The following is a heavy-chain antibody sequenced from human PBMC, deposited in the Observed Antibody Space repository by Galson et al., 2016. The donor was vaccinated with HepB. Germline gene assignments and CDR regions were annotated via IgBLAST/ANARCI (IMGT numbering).Heavy chain of an antibody. D-gene: IGHD3-10*01. Sequence: SLRLSCAASGFTFSSYAMHWVRQAPGKGLEWVAVISYDGSNKYYADSVKGRFTISRDNSKNTLYLQMNSLRAEDTAVYYCARDRVYYYGSGTSEYFDYWGQGTVVTVSS. CDR2: ISYDGSNK. CDR1: GFTFSSYA. V-gene: IGHV3-30-3*01. J-gene: IGHJ4*02. CDR3: ARDRVYYYGSGTSEYFDY.